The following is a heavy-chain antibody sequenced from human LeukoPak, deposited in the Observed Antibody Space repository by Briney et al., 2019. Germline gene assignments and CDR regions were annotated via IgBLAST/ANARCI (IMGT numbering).Heavy chain of an antibody. V-gene: IGHV4-38-2*02. CDR1: GYSISSGYY. J-gene: IGHJ3*02. CDR2: ISYSGST. D-gene: IGHD3-22*01. Sequence: SETLSLTCTVSGYSISSGYYWGWIRQPPGKGLEWIGSISYSGSTYYNPSLKSRVTISVDTSKIQFSLKLSSVTAADTAVYYCARLSGITMIVVLASDAFDIWGQGTMTVSS. CDR3: ARLSGITMIVVLASDAFDI.